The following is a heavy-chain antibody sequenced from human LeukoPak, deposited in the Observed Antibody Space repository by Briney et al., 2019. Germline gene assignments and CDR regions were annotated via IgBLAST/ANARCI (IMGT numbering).Heavy chain of an antibody. CDR2: ISYDGSNA. CDR1: GFNLGTYW. D-gene: IGHD1-26*01. CDR3: ARLQWEPRAFDY. V-gene: IGHV3-74*01. J-gene: IGHJ4*02. Sequence: PGGSLRLSCAASGFNLGTYWMHWVRQAPGKGLVWVSRISYDGSNANYADFVKGRFTISRDNAKNSLYLQMNSLRAEDTAVYYCARLQWEPRAFDYWGQGTLVTVSS.